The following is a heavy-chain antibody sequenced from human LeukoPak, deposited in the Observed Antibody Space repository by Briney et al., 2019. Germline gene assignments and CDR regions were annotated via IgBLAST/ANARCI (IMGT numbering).Heavy chain of an antibody. CDR1: RYTFTSYD. Sequence: ASVKVSCKASRYTFTSYDINWVREAAGQGLEWMGWMNPNSGNTGYAQKFQGRVTMTRNTSISTAYMELSSLRSEDTAVYYCARNQLGDRGLENWFDPWGQGTLVTVSS. V-gene: IGHV1-8*01. D-gene: IGHD3-16*01. J-gene: IGHJ5*02. CDR3: ARNQLGDRGLENWFDP. CDR2: MNPNSGNT.